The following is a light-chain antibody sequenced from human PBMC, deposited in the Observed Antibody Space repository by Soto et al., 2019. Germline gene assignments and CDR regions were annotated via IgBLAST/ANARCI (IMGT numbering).Light chain of an antibody. CDR2: GAS. Sequence: IVLTHSSSTLFGSLGDSATLSCRASQSVSLSLAWFQMRPGQPPRLLISGASTRATDIPARFSGSGSGTDFPLTISSLQSEDFAVYFCQQYHIWPSWTFGQGTKV. J-gene: IGKJ1*01. V-gene: IGKV3-15*01. CDR3: QQYHIWPSWT. CDR1: QSVSLS.